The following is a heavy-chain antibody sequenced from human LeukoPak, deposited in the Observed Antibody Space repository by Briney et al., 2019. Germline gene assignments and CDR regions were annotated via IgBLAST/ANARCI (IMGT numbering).Heavy chain of an antibody. CDR2: ISRSGPT. J-gene: IGHJ3*02. V-gene: IGHV3-23*02. CDR1: GFTFSGYD. Sequence: GGSLRLSCAASGFTFSGYDMQWVRQAPGKGLEWVSGISRSGPTYYRDSVKGRFTISRDNYKDTLYLQMASLRAEDTATYYCAKGESFAFAMWGQGTMVAVSS. CDR3: AKGESFAFAM.